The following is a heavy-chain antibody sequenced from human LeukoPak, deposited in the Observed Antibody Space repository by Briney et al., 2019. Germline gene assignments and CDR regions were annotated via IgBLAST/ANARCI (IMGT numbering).Heavy chain of an antibody. CDR2: IYYSGST. CDR1: GGSISSYY. Sequence: SETLSLTCTVSGGSISSYYWSWIRQPPGKGLEWIGYIYYSGSTNYNPPLKSRVTISVDTSKNQFSLKLSSVTAADTAVYYCAREAVRSRAFDIWGQGTMVTVSS. J-gene: IGHJ3*02. CDR3: AREAVRSRAFDI. V-gene: IGHV4-59*01. D-gene: IGHD3-10*01.